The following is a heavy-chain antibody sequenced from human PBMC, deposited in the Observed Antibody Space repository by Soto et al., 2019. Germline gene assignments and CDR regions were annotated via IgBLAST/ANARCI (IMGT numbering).Heavy chain of an antibody. J-gene: IGHJ4*02. CDR3: AKGATGYDYIWGSYRPPTYYFDY. CDR1: GFTFSSYA. Sequence: GSLRLSCAASGFTFSSYAMSWVRQAPGKGLEWVSAISGSGGSTYYADSVKGRFTISRDNSKNTLYLQMNSLRAEDTAVYYCAKGATGYDYIWGSYRPPTYYFDYWGQGTLVTVSS. CDR2: ISGSGGST. V-gene: IGHV3-23*01. D-gene: IGHD3-16*02.